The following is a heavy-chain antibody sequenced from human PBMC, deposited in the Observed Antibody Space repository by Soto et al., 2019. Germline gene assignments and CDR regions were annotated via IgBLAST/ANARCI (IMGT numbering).Heavy chain of an antibody. D-gene: IGHD6-13*01. Sequence: SVKVSFKASGGTFSSYRINWVRQAPGQGLEWVGGIVPIYRTADYAQKFQGRVTITADESARTAYLEVRSLKSQDTAVYYCARDSGAKLSSSWGQGTLVTVSS. CDR3: ARDSGAKLSSS. CDR1: GGTFSSYR. V-gene: IGHV1-69*13. CDR2: IVPIYRTA. J-gene: IGHJ4*02.